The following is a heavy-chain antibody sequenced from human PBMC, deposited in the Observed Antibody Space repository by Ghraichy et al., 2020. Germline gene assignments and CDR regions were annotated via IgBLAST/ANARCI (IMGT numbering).Heavy chain of an antibody. D-gene: IGHD6-19*01. J-gene: IGHJ4*02. V-gene: IGHV3-74*01. CDR1: GFSFSSYY. CDR2: IGSDGIGT. CDR3: AWFGSGCPY. Sequence: LSLTCAASGFSFSSYYMHWVRQAPGKGLVWVARIGSDGIGTTYADSVKGRFTISRDNAKNTLNLQMNSLRDEDTAVYYCAWFGSGCPYWGQGTLVTVSS.